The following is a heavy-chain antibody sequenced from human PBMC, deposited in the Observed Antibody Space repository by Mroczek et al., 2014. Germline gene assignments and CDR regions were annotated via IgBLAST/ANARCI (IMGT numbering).Heavy chain of an antibody. J-gene: IGHJ5*02. CDR2: IYTSGST. Sequence: QVQLQQWGPGLVKPSQTLSLTCTVSGGSISSGSYYWSWIRQPAGKGLEWIGRIYTSGSTNYNPSLKSRVTMSVDTSKNQFSLKLSSVTAADTAVYYCARDEVDILTGARNNWFDPWGQGTWSPSPQ. D-gene: IGHD3-9*01. V-gene: IGHV4-61*02. CDR3: ARDEVDILTGARNNWFDP. CDR1: GGSISSGSYY.